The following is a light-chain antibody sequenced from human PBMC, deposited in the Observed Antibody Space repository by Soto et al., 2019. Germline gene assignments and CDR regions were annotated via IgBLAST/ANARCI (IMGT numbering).Light chain of an antibody. CDR3: CSYAGSSTYVV. CDR1: SRDVGNYNL. J-gene: IGLJ2*01. CDR2: EVS. Sequence: QSALTQSASVSGSPGPSITISCTGSSRDVGNYNLVSWYQQHPGKAPKLMIYEVSKRPSGVANRFSGSKSGNTASLTISGLQDEDEAEYYCCSYAGSSTYVVFGGGTKVTVL. V-gene: IGLV2-23*02.